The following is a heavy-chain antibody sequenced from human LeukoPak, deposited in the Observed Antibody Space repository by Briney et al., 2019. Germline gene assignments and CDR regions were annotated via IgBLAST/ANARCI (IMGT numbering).Heavy chain of an antibody. CDR2: IIPIFGTA. V-gene: IGHV1-69*13. J-gene: IGHJ4*02. CDR3: XXXXXXXXXXYYGSGSANIDY. D-gene: IGHD3-10*01. Sequence: GASVKVSCKASGGTFSSYAISWVRQAPGQGLEWMGGIIPIFGTANYAQKFQGRVTITADESTSTAYMELSSLRSEDTAVYCCXXXXXXXXXXYYGSGSANIDYWGQGTLVTVSS. CDR1: GGTFSSYA.